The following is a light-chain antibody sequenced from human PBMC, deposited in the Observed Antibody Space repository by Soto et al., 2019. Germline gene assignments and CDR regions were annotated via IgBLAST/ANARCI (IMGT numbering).Light chain of an antibody. CDR1: QSVSSY. V-gene: IGKV3-11*01. CDR2: DVS. CDR3: QQRSNWPCT. J-gene: IGKJ1*01. Sequence: EIVLTQSPATVSLSPGERATLSCRASQSVSSYLAWYQQKPGGAPRLLIYDVSNRATGLPASFSGSGSGTDFTLTISSLEPEDFAVYYCQQRSNWPCTFGQGTNVDIK.